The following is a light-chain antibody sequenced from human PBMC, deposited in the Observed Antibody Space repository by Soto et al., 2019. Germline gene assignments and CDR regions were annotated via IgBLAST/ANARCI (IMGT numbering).Light chain of an antibody. J-gene: IGLJ1*01. V-gene: IGLV2-11*01. Sequence: QSALTQPRSVSGSSGQSVTISCTGSSSDAGRYEYVSWYQQHPGKVPKLIIYDVSERPAGVPDRFSGSKSGNTASLTISGLQAEDEADYSCCSFAGSYTYVFGGGTKVTVL. CDR2: DVS. CDR1: SSDAGRYEY. CDR3: CSFAGSYTYV.